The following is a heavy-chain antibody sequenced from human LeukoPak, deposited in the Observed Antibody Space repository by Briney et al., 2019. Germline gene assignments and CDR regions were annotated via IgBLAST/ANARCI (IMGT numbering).Heavy chain of an antibody. Sequence: SETLSLTCTVSGDSVTNNFWNWIRQSPGKGLEWIGFVSHSGKPNSNPALTSRVNISLDTSENRLSLNLSSVTTADTAVYYCARAGTTLFGVILNFDSWGQGTLVTVSS. CDR3: ARAGTTLFGVILNFDS. CDR2: VSHSGKP. J-gene: IGHJ4*02. CDR1: GDSVTNNF. V-gene: IGHV4-59*02. D-gene: IGHD3-10*01.